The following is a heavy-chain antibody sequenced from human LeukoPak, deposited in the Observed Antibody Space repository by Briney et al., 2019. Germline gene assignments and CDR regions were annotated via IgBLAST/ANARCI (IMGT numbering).Heavy chain of an antibody. Sequence: ASEKVSCKASGYTLTSYGISWVRQAPGQGLEWMGWISAYNGNTNYAQKFQGRVTMTTDTSTSTAHMELRSLRSDDTAVYYCARDSGGWLDYWGQGTLVTVSS. J-gene: IGHJ4*02. CDR3: ARDSGGWLDY. CDR1: GYTLTSYG. V-gene: IGHV1-18*01. D-gene: IGHD6-19*01. CDR2: ISAYNGNT.